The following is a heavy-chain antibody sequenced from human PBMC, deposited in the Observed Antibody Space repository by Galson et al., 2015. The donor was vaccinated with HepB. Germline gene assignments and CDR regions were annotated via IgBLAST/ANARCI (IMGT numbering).Heavy chain of an antibody. CDR2: IYSGGST. D-gene: IGHD3-22*01. J-gene: IGHJ4*02. CDR1: GFTVSRNY. CDR3: ARDLGGYFFDY. V-gene: IGHV3-66*01. Sequence: SLRLSCAASGFTVSRNYMSWVRQAPGKGLEWVSVIYSGGSTYYADSVKGRFTISRDNSKNTLYLQMNSLRAEDTAVYYCARDLGGYFFDYWGQGTLVTVSS.